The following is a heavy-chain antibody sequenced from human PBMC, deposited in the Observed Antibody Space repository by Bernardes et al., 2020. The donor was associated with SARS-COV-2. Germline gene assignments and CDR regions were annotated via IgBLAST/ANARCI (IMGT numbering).Heavy chain of an antibody. D-gene: IGHD3-9*01. CDR2: IYYSGST. J-gene: IGHJ4*02. Sequence: SETLFLTCTVSGGSISSSSYYWGWIRQPPGKGLEWIGSIYYSGSTYYNPSLKSRVTISVDTSKNQFSLKLSSVTAADTAVYYCARQRTLLRYFDWLGGDFDYWGQGTLVTVSS. CDR1: GGSISSSSYY. CDR3: ARQRTLLRYFDWLGGDFDY. V-gene: IGHV4-39*01.